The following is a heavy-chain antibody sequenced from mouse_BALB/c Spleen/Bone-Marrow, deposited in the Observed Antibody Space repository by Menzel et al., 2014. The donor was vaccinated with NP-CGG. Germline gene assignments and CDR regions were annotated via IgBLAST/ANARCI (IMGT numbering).Heavy chain of an antibody. V-gene: IGHV6-6*02. D-gene: IGHD2-4*01. CDR3: RAITMAIDY. CDR1: GLTFNIYW. Sequence: EVQLQESGGGLVQPGGSMKLSCVVSGLTFNIYWMSWVRQSPEKGLEWVAEIRLKSDNYATHYAESVKGKLTISRDDSKSTLYLQMNSLRPEDTGIYYCRAITMAIDYWGQGTSVTVSS. CDR2: IRLKSDNYAT. J-gene: IGHJ4*01.